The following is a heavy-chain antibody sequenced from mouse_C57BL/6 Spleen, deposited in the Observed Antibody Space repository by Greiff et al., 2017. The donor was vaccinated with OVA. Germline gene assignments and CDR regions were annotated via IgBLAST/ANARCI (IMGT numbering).Heavy chain of an antibody. J-gene: IGHJ2*01. CDR1: GFNIKDYY. CDR2: IDPEHGET. CDR3: ARDPDY. Sequence: EVKLVESGAELVKPGASVKLSCTASGFNIKDYYMHWVKQRTEQGLEWIGRIDPEHGETKYAPKFQGKATITADTSSNTAYLQLSSLTSEDTAVYYCARDPDYWGQGTTLTVSS. V-gene: IGHV14-2*01.